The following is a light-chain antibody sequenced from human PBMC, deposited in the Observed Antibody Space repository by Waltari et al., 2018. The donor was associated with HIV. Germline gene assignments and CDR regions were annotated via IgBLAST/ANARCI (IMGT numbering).Light chain of an antibody. V-gene: IGLV2-14*01. CDR3: SSYTTTSTLVV. CDR1: SSDCGGQHI. Sequence: ALTQPHSVSGSPGQATTTSGTGTSSDCGGQHIVSWYQQHPGKAPKLMIYEVSNRPSGVSNRFSGSKSGNTASLTISGLQAEDEADYYCSSYTTTSTLVVFGTGTKVTVL. J-gene: IGLJ1*01. CDR2: EVS.